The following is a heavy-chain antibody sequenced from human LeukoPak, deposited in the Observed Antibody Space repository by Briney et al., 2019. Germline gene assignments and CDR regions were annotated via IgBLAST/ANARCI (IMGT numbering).Heavy chain of an antibody. CDR1: GGSISSSSW. D-gene: IGHD5-12*01. CDR3: ARLPFNSGYEYFDY. Sequence: SETLSLTCAVSGGSISSSSWWSWVLQPPGKGLEWIVEIYHSGSTNYNPSLKSRVTISVDKSKNQFSLKLSSVTAADTAVYSCARLPFNSGYEYFDYWGQGILVTVSS. V-gene: IGHV4-4*02. CDR2: IYHSGST. J-gene: IGHJ4*02.